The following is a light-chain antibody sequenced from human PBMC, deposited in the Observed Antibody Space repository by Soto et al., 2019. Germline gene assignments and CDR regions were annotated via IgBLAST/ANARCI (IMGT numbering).Light chain of an antibody. J-gene: IGLJ3*02. CDR2: HTN. Sequence: QTVVTQEPSFSVSPGGTVTLTCGLNCGSVSTHYFASWYQQTPGQAPRTRIYHTNIRSSGVPDRFSCSILGNNAALTIAGAQADYEYDYFCVLYMGGGIWVFGGGTKLTVL. V-gene: IGLV8-61*01. CDR3: VLYMGGGIWV. CDR1: CGSVSTHYF.